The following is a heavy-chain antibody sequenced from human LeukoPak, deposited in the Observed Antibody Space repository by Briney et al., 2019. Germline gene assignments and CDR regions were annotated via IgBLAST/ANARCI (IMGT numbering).Heavy chain of an antibody. J-gene: IGHJ4*02. CDR3: AKDQEAYNWNLGDFDY. CDR2: FDPEDGET. V-gene: IGHV1-24*01. D-gene: IGHD1-20*01. CDR1: GYTLTELS. Sequence: ASVKVSCKVSGYTLTELSMHWVRQAPGKGLEWMGGFDPEDGETIYAQKFQGRVTMTEDTSRDTAYMELNSLRAEDTAVYYCAKDQEAYNWNLGDFDYWGQGTLVTVSS.